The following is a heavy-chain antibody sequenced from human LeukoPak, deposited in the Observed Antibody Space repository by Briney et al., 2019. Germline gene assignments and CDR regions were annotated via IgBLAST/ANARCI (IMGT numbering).Heavy chain of an antibody. D-gene: IGHD2-15*01. J-gene: IGHJ3*02. V-gene: IGHV4-34*01. CDR2: INHSGST. Sequence: TSETLSLTCAVYGGSFSGYYWSWIRQPPGKGLEWIGEINHSGSTNYNPSLKSRVTISVDTSKNQFSLKLSSVTAADTAVYYCARVFCSGGSCYYGRGAFDIWGQGTMVTVSS. CDR3: ARVFCSGGSCYYGRGAFDI. CDR1: GGSFSGYY.